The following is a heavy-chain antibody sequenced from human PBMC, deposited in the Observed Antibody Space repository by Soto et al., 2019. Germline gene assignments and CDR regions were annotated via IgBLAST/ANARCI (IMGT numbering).Heavy chain of an antibody. CDR1: GFNFSSYA. CDR3: AKIFQLSFDY. D-gene: IGHD5-18*01. CDR2: ISASGAGT. Sequence: XGSLRLSCAASGFNFSSYAMSWVRQPPGKGLEWISGISASGAGTYYADSVKGRFTFSRDNSKNSLFLQMNSLKAGDTAVYYCAKIFQLSFDYWGQGTLVTVSS. V-gene: IGHV3-23*01. J-gene: IGHJ4*02.